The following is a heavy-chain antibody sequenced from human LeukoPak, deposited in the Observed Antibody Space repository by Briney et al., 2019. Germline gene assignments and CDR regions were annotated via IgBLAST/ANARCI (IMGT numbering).Heavy chain of an antibody. J-gene: IGHJ4*02. D-gene: IGHD6-19*01. CDR1: GGSISSYY. Sequence: SETLSLTCTVSGGSISSYYWSWIRQPPGKGLEWIGYIYYSGSTNYNPSLKSRVTISVDTSKNQFSLKLSSVTAADTAVYYCAGIQRLGVALDYWGQGTLVTVSS. CDR3: AGIQRLGVALDY. V-gene: IGHV4-59*01. CDR2: IYYSGST.